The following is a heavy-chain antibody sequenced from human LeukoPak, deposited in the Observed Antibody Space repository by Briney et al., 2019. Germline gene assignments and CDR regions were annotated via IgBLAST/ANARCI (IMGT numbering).Heavy chain of an antibody. D-gene: IGHD5-24*01. V-gene: IGHV3-11*04. CDR1: GFTFSDYY. CDR2: ISSSGSTI. Sequence: GGSLRLSXAASGFTFSDYYMSWICQTPGKGLEWVSYISSSGSTIYYADSVKGRFTISRDNAKNSLYLQMNSLRAEDTAVYYCARDLVGWPHSAAFDIWGQGTMVTVSS. CDR3: ARDLVGWPHSAAFDI. J-gene: IGHJ3*02.